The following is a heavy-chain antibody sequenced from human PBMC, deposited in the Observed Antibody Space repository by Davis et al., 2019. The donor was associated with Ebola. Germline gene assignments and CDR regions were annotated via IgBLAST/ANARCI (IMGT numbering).Heavy chain of an antibody. D-gene: IGHD5-24*01. V-gene: IGHV3-21*01. Sequence: PGGSLRLSCAASGFTFSGYSMNWVRQAPGKGLEWVSSISSSSSYIYYADSVKGRFTISRDNAKNSLYLQMNSLRAEDTAVYYCAREKGLQFYHYGMDVWGKGTTVTVSS. CDR2: ISSSSSYI. J-gene: IGHJ6*04. CDR1: GFTFSGYS. CDR3: AREKGLQFYHYGMDV.